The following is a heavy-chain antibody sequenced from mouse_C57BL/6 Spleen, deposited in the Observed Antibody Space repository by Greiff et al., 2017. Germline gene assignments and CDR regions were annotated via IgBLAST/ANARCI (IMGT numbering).Heavy chain of an antibody. D-gene: IGHD4-1*01. Sequence: QVHVKQSGPELVKPGASVKISCKASGYSFTSYYIHWVKQRPGQGLEWIGWIYPGSGNTKYNEKFKGKATLTADTSSSTAYMQLSSLTSEDSAVYYCARSAGTGYYFDYWGQGTTLTVSS. CDR1: GYSFTSYY. V-gene: IGHV1-66*01. J-gene: IGHJ2*01. CDR2: IYPGSGNT. CDR3: ARSAGTGYYFDY.